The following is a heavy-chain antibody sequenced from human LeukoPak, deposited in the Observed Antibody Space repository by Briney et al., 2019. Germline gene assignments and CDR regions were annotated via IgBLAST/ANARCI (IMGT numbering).Heavy chain of an antibody. CDR1: GYTFTNYG. CDR2: INTYNGDT. CDR3: VTAARRGEIEY. D-gene: IGHD6-6*01. J-gene: IGHJ4*02. V-gene: IGHV1-18*01. Sequence: GASVKVSCKASGYTFTNYGISWARQAPGQGLEWMGWINTYNGDTNYAQKLQGRVSMTKDRSTSTAYMDLRSLRSDDTAVYYCVTAARRGEIEYWGQGTLVTVSS.